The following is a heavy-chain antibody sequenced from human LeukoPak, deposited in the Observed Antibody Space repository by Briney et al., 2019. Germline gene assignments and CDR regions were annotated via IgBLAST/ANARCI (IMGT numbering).Heavy chain of an antibody. D-gene: IGHD1-14*01. V-gene: IGHV3-30*04. CDR2: ISYDGSNK. J-gene: IGHJ4*02. Sequence: GGSLRLSCAASGFTFSSYAMHWVRQAPGKGLEWVAVISYDGSNKYYADSVKGRFTISRDNSKNTLYLQMNSLRAEDMAVYYCAKPARTDYADYWGQGTLVTVSS. CDR3: AKPARTDYADY. CDR1: GFTFSSYA.